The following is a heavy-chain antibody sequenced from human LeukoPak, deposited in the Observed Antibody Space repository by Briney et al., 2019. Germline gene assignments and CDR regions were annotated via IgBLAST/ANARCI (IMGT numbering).Heavy chain of an antibody. CDR2: IYYSGST. D-gene: IGHD5-12*01. Sequence: PSETLSLTCTVSGGSISSYYWSWLRQPPGKGLEGIGYIYYSGSTNYNPSLKSRVTISVDTSKNQLSLKLSSVTAADTAVYYCARDPSRGYSGYVAFDIWGQGTMVTVSS. CDR3: ARDPSRGYSGYVAFDI. J-gene: IGHJ3*02. CDR1: GGSISSYY. V-gene: IGHV4-59*01.